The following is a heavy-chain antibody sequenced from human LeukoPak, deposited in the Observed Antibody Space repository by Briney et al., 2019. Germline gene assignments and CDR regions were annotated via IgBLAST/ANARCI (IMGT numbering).Heavy chain of an antibody. J-gene: IGHJ1*01. CDR2: IYYSGRT. CDR3: ARRRYYDSTGYLN. CDR1: GDYVSRSDSY. D-gene: IGHD3-22*01. V-gene: IGHV4-39*01. Sequence: SETLSLTCTVFGDYVSRSDSYWDWIRQPPGKGLEWIGTIYYSGRTYYSPSLKSRVTISVDTSNNQFSLNVSSVTAADTALYFCARRRYYDSTGYLNWGQGTLVTVSS.